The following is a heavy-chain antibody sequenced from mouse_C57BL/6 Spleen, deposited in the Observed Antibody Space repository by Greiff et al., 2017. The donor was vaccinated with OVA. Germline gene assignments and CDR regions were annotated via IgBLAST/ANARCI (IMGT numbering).Heavy chain of an antibody. CDR1: GFTFSDYG. Sequence: EVKVEESGGGLVKPGGSLKLSCAASGFTFSDYGMHWVRQAPEKGLEWVAYISSGSSTIYYADTVKGRFTISRDNAKNTLFLQMTSLRSEDTAMYYCAKAEDYDAWFAYWGQGTLVTVSA. J-gene: IGHJ3*01. V-gene: IGHV5-17*01. CDR2: ISSGSSTI. D-gene: IGHD2-4*01. CDR3: AKAEDYDAWFAY.